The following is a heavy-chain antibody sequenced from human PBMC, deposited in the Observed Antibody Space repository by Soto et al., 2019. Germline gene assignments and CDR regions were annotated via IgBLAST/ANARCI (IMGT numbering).Heavy chain of an antibody. CDR2: INHSGST. V-gene: IGHV4-34*01. D-gene: IGHD1-1*01. J-gene: IGHJ4*02. CDR1: GGSFSGYY. Sequence: PSETLSLTCAVYGGSFSGYYWSWIRQPPGKGLEWIGEINHSGSTNYNPSLKSRVTISVDTSKNQFSLKLSSVTAADTAVYYCARGRYYLIDYWGQGTLVTVSS. CDR3: ARGRYYLIDY.